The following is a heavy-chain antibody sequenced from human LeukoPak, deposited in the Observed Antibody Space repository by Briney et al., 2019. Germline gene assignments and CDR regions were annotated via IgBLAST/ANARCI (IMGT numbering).Heavy chain of an antibody. Sequence: GGSLRLSCAASGFTFSSYTMHWVRQAPDKGREWVAVISYDGSNKYYADSVKGRFTISRDNSKNTLYLQMNSLRAEDTAVYYCARSHLGAAVRSYLFDYWGQGTLVTVSS. D-gene: IGHD1-26*01. CDR3: ARSHLGAAVRSYLFDY. CDR2: ISYDGSNK. V-gene: IGHV3-30-3*01. J-gene: IGHJ4*02. CDR1: GFTFSSYT.